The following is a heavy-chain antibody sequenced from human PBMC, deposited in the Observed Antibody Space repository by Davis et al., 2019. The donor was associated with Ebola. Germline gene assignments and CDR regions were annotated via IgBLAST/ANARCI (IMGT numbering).Heavy chain of an antibody. CDR3: ARGSSWYLGDY. V-gene: IGHV1-8*03. CDR1: GYTFTSYD. CDR2: MNPNSGNT. Sequence: ASVKVSCKASGYTFTSYDINWVRQATGQGLGWMGWMNPNSGNTGYAQKFQGRVTITRNTSISTAYMELSSLRSEDTAVYYCARGSSWYLGDYWGQGTLVTVSS. D-gene: IGHD6-13*01. J-gene: IGHJ4*02.